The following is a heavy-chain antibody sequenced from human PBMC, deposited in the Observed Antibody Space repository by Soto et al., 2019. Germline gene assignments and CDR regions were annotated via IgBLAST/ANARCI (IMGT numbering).Heavy chain of an antibody. Sequence: QVQLVQSGAEVKKPGASVKVSCKASGYTFTSYGISWVRPAPGQGLEWMGWISAYNGNTNYAQKLQGRVTMTTDTSTRTAYMDLRSLRSDHTAVYNCARDGIGGIAEAGVITILDYRGQGTLDTVSS. CDR1: GYTFTSYG. J-gene: IGHJ4*02. CDR3: ARDGIGGIAEAGVITILDY. V-gene: IGHV1-18*01. CDR2: ISAYNGNT. D-gene: IGHD6-13*01.